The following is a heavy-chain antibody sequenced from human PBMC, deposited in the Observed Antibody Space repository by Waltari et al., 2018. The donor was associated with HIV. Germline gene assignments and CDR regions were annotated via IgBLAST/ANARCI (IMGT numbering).Heavy chain of an antibody. Sequence: QVQMVQSGAEGKKPGASARVSCTASGYTSTGSYMHWVRRAPGEGLEWMGWINPNSGGTNYAQKVQGRVTMTREPSISTAYMELSRLRSDDTAVYYCARAHSGCGGDCYSYYYYGMDVWGQGTTVTVSS. CDR3: ARAHSGCGGDCYSYYYYGMDV. D-gene: IGHD2-21*02. CDR1: GYTSTGSY. V-gene: IGHV1-2*02. CDR2: INPNSGGT. J-gene: IGHJ6*02.